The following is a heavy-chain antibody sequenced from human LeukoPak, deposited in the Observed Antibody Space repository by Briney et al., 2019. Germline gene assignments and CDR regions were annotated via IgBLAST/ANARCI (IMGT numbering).Heavy chain of an antibody. Sequence: SETLSLTCAVSGYSISSGYYWGWIRQPPGKGLEWIGSIYHSGSTYYNPSLKSRVTISVDTPKNQFSLKLSSVTAADTAVYYCARVGGPYYFDYWGQGTLLTVSS. V-gene: IGHV4-38-2*01. CDR1: GYSISSGYY. CDR2: IYHSGST. CDR3: ARVGGPYYFDY. J-gene: IGHJ4*02.